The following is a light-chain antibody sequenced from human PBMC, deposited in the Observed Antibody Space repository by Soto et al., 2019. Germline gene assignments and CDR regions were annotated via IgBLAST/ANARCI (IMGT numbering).Light chain of an antibody. J-gene: IGKJ5*01. CDR3: QQYGTSEII. Sequence: EIVLTPSPGTLSLSPGERATLSCRASQTLSNSFIAWYQQKPGQAPRLLIYDTSSRATGVPDRYSASGSGTDFTLTISRLEPEDFAVFFCQQYGTSEIIFGQGTRLEIK. V-gene: IGKV3-20*01. CDR1: QTLSNSF. CDR2: DTS.